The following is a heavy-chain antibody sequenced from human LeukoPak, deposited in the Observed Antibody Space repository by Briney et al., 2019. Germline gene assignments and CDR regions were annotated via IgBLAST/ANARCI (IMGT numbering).Heavy chain of an antibody. V-gene: IGHV4-59*11. Sequence: SETLSLTCTVSGGSISSHYWSWIRQPPGKGLEWIGYIYYSGSTNYNPSLKSRVTISVDTSKNQFSLKLSSVTAADTAVYYCARDHSSSWYQNWFDPWGQGTLVTVSS. CDR2: IYYSGST. J-gene: IGHJ5*02. CDR1: GGSISSHY. D-gene: IGHD6-13*01. CDR3: ARDHSSSWYQNWFDP.